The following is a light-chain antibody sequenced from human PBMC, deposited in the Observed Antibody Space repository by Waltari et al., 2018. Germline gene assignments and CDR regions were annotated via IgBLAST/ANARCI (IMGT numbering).Light chain of an antibody. CDR1: STDLGSSTL. Sequence: QSALTQPASVSGSPGQSLTISCPVISTDLGSSTLVSWYQHPPDKAPKLLIYEGTERPSGISHRFSGSKSGNTASLTISTLQAEDEADYYCFSYADGRSLVFGGGTKLTVL. J-gene: IGLJ2*01. V-gene: IGLV2-23*01. CDR3: FSYADGRSLV. CDR2: EGT.